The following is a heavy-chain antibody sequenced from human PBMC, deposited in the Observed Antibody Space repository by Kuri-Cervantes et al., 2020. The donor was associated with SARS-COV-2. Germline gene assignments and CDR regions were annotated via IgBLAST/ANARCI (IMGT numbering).Heavy chain of an antibody. CDR1: GLTFSSYS. Sequence: GGSLRLSCAASGLTFSSYSMNWVRQAPGKGLEGVSSISSSSSYIYYADSVKGRFTISRDNAKNSLYLQMNSLRAEDTAVYYCARVGLGGDSDYWGQGTLVTVSS. CDR3: ARVGLGGDSDY. CDR2: ISSSSSYI. D-gene: IGHD3-16*01. J-gene: IGHJ4*02. V-gene: IGHV3-21*01.